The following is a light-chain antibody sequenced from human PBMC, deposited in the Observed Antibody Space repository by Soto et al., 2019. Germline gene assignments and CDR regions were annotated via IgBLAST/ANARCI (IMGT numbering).Light chain of an antibody. CDR2: AVS. Sequence: QSALTQPASVSGSPGQSITISCTGTSSDIGHYNYVSWYQQHPGKAPKLMIYAVSNRPSGVSSRFSGSKSGNTASLTISGLQAEDGADYYCSSYTTSSTSMIFGGGTKLTVL. V-gene: IGLV2-14*01. CDR3: SSYTTSSTSMI. J-gene: IGLJ2*01. CDR1: SSDIGHYNY.